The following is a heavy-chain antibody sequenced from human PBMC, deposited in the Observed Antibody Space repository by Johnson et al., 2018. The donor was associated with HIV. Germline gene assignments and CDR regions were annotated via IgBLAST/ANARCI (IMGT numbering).Heavy chain of an antibody. D-gene: IGHD1-26*01. J-gene: IGHJ3*02. Sequence: VQLVESGGGFVQPGGSLILSCAASGFTFSSYWMHWVRQAPGKGLEWVSAISGSGGSTYYADSVKGRFTISRDNAKNSLYLQMNSLRAEDTAVYYCARVKWELLGDDAFDIWGQWTMVTVSS. CDR1: GFTFSSYW. CDR2: ISGSGGST. CDR3: ARVKWELLGDDAFDI. V-gene: IGHV3-48*04.